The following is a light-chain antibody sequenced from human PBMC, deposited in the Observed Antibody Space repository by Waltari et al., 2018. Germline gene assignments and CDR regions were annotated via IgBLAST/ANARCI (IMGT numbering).Light chain of an antibody. CDR3: QAWDRSSMV. J-gene: IGLJ2*01. CDR2: QDF. CDR1: SLGDKY. Sequence: SYELTQPPSVSVSPGQPASITCSGDSLGDKYASWYQQKPGQSPVLVIYQDFKRPSGIPERFSGSNSGNTATLTISGTQAIDEADYYCQAWDRSSMVFGGGTKLTVL. V-gene: IGLV3-1*01.